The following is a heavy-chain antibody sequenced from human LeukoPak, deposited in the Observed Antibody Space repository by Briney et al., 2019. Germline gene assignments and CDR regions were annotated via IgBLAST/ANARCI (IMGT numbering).Heavy chain of an antibody. D-gene: IGHD1-7*01. V-gene: IGHV3-15*07. Sequence: PGGSLRLSCAASGFSFSNAWMNWVRQAPGKGLEWVGRIKSKTDGGTTDYAAPVKGRFTISRDDSKNTLYLQMNSLKTEDTAVYYCTTDLVYNWNYEYFDYWGQGTLVTVSS. CDR1: GFSFSNAW. CDR2: IKSKTDGGTT. CDR3: TTDLVYNWNYEYFDY. J-gene: IGHJ4*02.